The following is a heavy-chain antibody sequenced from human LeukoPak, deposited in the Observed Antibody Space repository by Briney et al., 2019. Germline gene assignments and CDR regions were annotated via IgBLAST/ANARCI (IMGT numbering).Heavy chain of an antibody. CDR3: ARDSIEIRYCSSTSCEKGYYYYMDV. CDR1: GGSISSYY. CDR2: IYYSGSI. Sequence: SETLSLTCTVSGGSISSYYWSWIRQPPGKGLEWIGYIYYSGSINYNPSLKSRVTISVDTSKNQFSLKLSSVTAADTAVYYCARDSIEIRYCSSTSCEKGYYYYMDVWGKGTTVTVSS. V-gene: IGHV4-59*12. D-gene: IGHD2-2*01. J-gene: IGHJ6*03.